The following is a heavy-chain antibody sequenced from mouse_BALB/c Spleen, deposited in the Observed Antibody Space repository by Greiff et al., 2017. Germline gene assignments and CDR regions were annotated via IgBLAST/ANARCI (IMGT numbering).Heavy chain of an antibody. CDR1: GFTFSSYT. CDR3: TRDRELQFAY. CDR2: ISSGGSYT. D-gene: IGHD2-1*01. J-gene: IGHJ3*01. V-gene: IGHV5-6-4*01. Sequence: EVHLVESGGGLVKPGGSLKLSCAASGFTFSSYTMSWVRQTPEKRLEWVATISSGGSYTYYPDSVKGRFTISRDNAKNTLYLQMSSLKSEDTAMYYCTRDRELQFAYWGQGTLVTVSA.